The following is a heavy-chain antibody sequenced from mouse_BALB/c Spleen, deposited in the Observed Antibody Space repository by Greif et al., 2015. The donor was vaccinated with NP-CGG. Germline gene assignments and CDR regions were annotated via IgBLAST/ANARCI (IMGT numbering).Heavy chain of an antibody. V-gene: IGHV1S130*01. D-gene: IGHD2-2*01. Sequence: QVQLKESGSVLVRPGASVKLSCKASGYTFTSSWMHWAKQRPGQGLEWIGEIHPNSGNTNYNEKFKGKATLTVDTSSSTAYVDLSSLTSEDSAVYYCARGVTEGMDYWGQGTSVTVSS. J-gene: IGHJ4*01. CDR1: GYTFTSSW. CDR2: IHPNSGNT. CDR3: ARGVTEGMDY.